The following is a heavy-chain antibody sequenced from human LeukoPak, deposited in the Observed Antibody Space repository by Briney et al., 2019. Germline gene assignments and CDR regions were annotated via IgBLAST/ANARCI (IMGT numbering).Heavy chain of an antibody. CDR1: GFTFSVYS. CDR3: SKDAASGTYGTFDY. J-gene: IGHJ4*02. D-gene: IGHD3-10*01. CDR2: ISGSGNLT. V-gene: IGHV3-23*01. Sequence: GGSLRLSCAASGFTFSVYSMNWVRQAPGKGLEWVSTISGSGNLTYFADSVKGRFTISRDNSKNTLYLQMNSLRAEDTALYYCSKDAASGTYGTFDYWGQGALVIVSS.